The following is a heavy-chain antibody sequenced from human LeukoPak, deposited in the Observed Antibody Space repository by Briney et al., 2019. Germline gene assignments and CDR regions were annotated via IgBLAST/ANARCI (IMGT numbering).Heavy chain of an antibody. CDR2: IIPIFGTA. D-gene: IGHD2-15*01. V-gene: IGHV1-69*05. CDR3: ARDGYCSGGSCYGRF. J-gene: IGHJ4*02. Sequence: SVKVSCKASGGTFSSYAISWVRQAPGQGLEWMGGIIPIFGTANYAQKFQGRVTITTDESTSAAYMELSSLRSEDTAVYYCARDGYCSGGSCYGRFWGQGTLVTVSS. CDR1: GGTFSSYA.